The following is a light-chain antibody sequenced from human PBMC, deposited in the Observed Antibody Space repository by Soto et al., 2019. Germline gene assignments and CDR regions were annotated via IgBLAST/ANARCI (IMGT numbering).Light chain of an antibody. V-gene: IGKV3-20*01. J-gene: IGKJ5*01. Sequence: EIVLTQSPDTLSLSPGERATLSCRASQSISSTHLVWYQQKPGQAPSLLIFGASSRATGIPARLGGSGSGTDFTLTISRLEPEDSAMYYCQQYVISVTFGQGTRLEIK. CDR3: QQYVISVT. CDR2: GAS. CDR1: QSISSTH.